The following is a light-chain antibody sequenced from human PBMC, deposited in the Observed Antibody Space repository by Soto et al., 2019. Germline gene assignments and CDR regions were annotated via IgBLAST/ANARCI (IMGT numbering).Light chain of an antibody. Sequence: EIVLTQSPGTLSLSPGERATLSCRASQTVTRSYLAWYQQKPGQAPRLLIYGASNTAPGIPDRFSGRGSGTDFVLTISRLEPEDFAVYYCQHYGSSLWTFGQGTKVDI. CDR1: QTVTRSY. CDR2: GAS. V-gene: IGKV3-20*01. J-gene: IGKJ1*01. CDR3: QHYGSSLWT.